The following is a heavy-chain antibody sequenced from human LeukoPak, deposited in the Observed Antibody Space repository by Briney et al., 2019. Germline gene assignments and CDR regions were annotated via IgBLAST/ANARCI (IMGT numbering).Heavy chain of an antibody. V-gene: IGHV3-23*01. CDR2: ISGSGDIT. CDR3: AKMYYYDSSGYYLEGDFDY. CDR1: GFTFSSYA. Sequence: GSLRLSCVVSGFTFSSYALTWVRQAPGKGLEWVSVISGSGDITYYADAVEGRFTISRDNSKKTLYLKMNSLRAEDTAVYYCAKMYYYDSSGYYLEGDFDYWGQGTLVTVSS. J-gene: IGHJ4*02. D-gene: IGHD3-22*01.